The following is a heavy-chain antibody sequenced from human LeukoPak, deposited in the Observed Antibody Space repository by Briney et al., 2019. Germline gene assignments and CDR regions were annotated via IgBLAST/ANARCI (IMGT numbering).Heavy chain of an antibody. V-gene: IGHV3-23*01. CDR3: AKDPKKVEMLRGGLILDYFDY. CDR2: ISGSGGST. J-gene: IGHJ4*02. Sequence: GGSLRLSCVVSGVTLSSQAMSWVRQAPGKGLEWVSGISGSGGSTHAADPVKSRLTIYRDNSRNTLYLKMNSLRAEDTAVYYCAKDPKKVEMLRGGLILDYFDYWGQGILVTVSS. D-gene: IGHD3-10*01. CDR1: GVTLSSQA.